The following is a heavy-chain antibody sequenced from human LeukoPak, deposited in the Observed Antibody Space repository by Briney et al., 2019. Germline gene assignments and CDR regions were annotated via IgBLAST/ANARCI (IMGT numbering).Heavy chain of an antibody. J-gene: IGHJ4*02. V-gene: IGHV3-21*01. CDR2: ISSNSSYI. CDR3: ARDSCGGDCRDY. Sequence: GGSLRLSCAASGFTFSSYSMNWVRQAPGKGLEWVSSISSNSSYIYYADSVKGRFTISRDNAKNSLYLRMNSLRAEDTAVYYCARDSCGGDCRDYWGQGTLVTVSS. D-gene: IGHD2-21*01. CDR1: GFTFSSYS.